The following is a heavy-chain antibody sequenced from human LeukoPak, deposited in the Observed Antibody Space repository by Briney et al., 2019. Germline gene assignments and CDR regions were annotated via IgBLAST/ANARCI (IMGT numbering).Heavy chain of an antibody. V-gene: IGHV3-74*01. J-gene: IGHJ1*01. CDR3: ARSTYTSTLSAY. Sequence: GGSLRLSCAASGFTFSNYWIHWVRQAPGKGLVWVSRINSDGSRTSYADSVKGRFTTSRDNAKNTVYLQMNSLRAEDTAVYYCARSTYTSTLSAYWGQGTLVTVSS. D-gene: IGHD3-16*01. CDR1: GFTFSNYW. CDR2: INSDGSRT.